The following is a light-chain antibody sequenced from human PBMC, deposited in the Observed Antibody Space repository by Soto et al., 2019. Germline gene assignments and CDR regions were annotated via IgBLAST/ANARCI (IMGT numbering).Light chain of an antibody. CDR1: QGISNY. V-gene: IGKV1-27*01. CDR3: QKYTNVPA. J-gene: IGKJ4*01. Sequence: DIQMTQSPSSLSASVGDRVTITCRASQGISNYLAWYQQIPGKVPKLLISAASTLQSGVPSRFSGSASGTDFTLTISSLQPEYVATYYCQKYTNVPAFGGGTKVEIK. CDR2: AAS.